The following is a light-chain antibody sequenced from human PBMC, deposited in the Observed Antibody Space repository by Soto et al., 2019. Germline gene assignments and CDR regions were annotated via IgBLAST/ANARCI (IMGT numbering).Light chain of an antibody. CDR1: SSDVGSYNL. Sequence: QSALTQPASVSGSPGQSITISCTGTSSDVGSYNLVSWYQQHPGKAPKLMIYEGSKRPSGVSNRFSGSKSGNTAPLTISGLQAEDEADYYCCSYAGSSTLVFGGGTKLTV. CDR2: EGS. V-gene: IGLV2-23*01. J-gene: IGLJ2*01. CDR3: CSYAGSSTLV.